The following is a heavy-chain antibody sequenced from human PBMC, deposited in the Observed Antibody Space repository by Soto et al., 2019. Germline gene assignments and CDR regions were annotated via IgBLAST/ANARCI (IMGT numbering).Heavy chain of an antibody. CDR3: AKIGSNAWYTDF. CDR1: EFTFSTYG. D-gene: IGHD2-15*01. V-gene: IGHV3-33*06. J-gene: IGHJ4*02. CDR2: IWYDGSNK. Sequence: QVQLVESGVGVVQPGRSLRLSCAASEFTFSTYGMHWVRQAPGKGLEWVAVIWYDGSNKYYGDSVKGRFTISRDNSKNTLYLQMNSLTAEDTAVYYCAKIGSNAWYTDFWGQGTLVTVSS.